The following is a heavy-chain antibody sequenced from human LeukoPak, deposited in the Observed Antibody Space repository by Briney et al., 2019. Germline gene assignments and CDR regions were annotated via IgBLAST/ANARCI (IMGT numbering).Heavy chain of an antibody. CDR2: ISYDGSNK. J-gene: IGHJ4*02. Sequence: GRSLRLSCAASGFTFSSYAMHWVRQAPGKGLEWVAVISYDGSNKYYADSVKGRFTISRDNSKNTLYLQMNSLRAEDTAVYYCAKDGELLRGPLDYWGQGTLVTVSS. CDR1: GFTFSSYA. CDR3: AKDGELLRGPLDY. V-gene: IGHV3-30-3*01. D-gene: IGHD1-26*01.